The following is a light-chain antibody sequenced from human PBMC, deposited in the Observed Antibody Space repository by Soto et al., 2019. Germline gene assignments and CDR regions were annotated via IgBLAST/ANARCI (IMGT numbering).Light chain of an antibody. CDR1: QSVSGRY. CDR3: QQYGSTPWT. V-gene: IGKV3-20*01. J-gene: IGKJ1*01. CDR2: GAS. Sequence: EIVLTQSPGTLSLSPGERATLSCRASQSVSGRYLAWYQQKPGQAPRPLIHGASSRASGIPDRFSVSGSGTDFTLTISRLEPEDFAVYYCQQYGSTPWTFGQGTKVEIK.